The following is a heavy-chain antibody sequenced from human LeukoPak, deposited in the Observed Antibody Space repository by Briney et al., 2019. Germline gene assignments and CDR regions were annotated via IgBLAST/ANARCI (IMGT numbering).Heavy chain of an antibody. J-gene: IGHJ1*01. V-gene: IGHV3-30*04. Sequence: GGFLRLSCAASGFTFSSYAMHWVRQAPGKGLEWVAVISYDGSNKYYADSVKGRFTISRDNSKNTLYLQMNSLRAEDTAVYYCARDRGSYDSTGYFQHWGQGTLVTVSS. D-gene: IGHD3-22*01. CDR1: GFTFSSYA. CDR3: ARDRGSYDSTGYFQH. CDR2: ISYDGSNK.